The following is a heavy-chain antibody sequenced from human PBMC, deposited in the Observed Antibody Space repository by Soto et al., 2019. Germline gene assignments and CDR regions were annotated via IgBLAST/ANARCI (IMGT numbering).Heavy chain of an antibody. CDR2: IIPILGIA. J-gene: IGHJ4*02. CDR1: GGTFSSYT. V-gene: IGHV1-69*08. CDR3: AREGFGDYDWGFDC. Sequence: QVQLVQSGAEVKKPGSSVKVSCKASGGTFSSYTISWVRQAPGQGLEWMGRIIPILGIANYAQKFQGRVTITADKSTSTAYMELSSLRSEDTAVYYCAREGFGDYDWGFDCWGQGTLVTVSS. D-gene: IGHD4-17*01.